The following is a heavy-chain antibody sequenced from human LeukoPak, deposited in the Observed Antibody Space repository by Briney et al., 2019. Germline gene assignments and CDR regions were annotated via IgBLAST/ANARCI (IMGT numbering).Heavy chain of an antibody. V-gene: IGHV1-2*02. D-gene: IGHD1-26*01. Sequence: GASVKVSCKASGYTFTDYYMHWVRQAPGQGLEWMGWINPNSGDTTYAQKFQGRVTMTRDTSITTAYMDLRTLRSDDTAVYYCARVLIVEDSESHYFDYWGQGTLVTVTS. CDR2: INPNSGDT. CDR3: ARVLIVEDSESHYFDY. J-gene: IGHJ4*02. CDR1: GYTFTDYY.